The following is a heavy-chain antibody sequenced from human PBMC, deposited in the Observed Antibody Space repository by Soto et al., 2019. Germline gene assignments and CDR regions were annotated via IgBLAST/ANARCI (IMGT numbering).Heavy chain of an antibody. J-gene: IGHJ6*03. CDR3: ARSREDSSSYYYYYMDV. V-gene: IGHV3-48*03. D-gene: IGHD6-6*01. CDR2: ISSSGSTI. CDR1: GFTFSSYE. Sequence: GESLKISCAASGFTFSSYEMNWVRQAPGKGLEWVSYISSSGSTIYYADSVKGRFTISRDNAKNSLYLQMNSLRAEDTAVYYCARSREDSSSYYYYYMDVWGKGTTVTVSS.